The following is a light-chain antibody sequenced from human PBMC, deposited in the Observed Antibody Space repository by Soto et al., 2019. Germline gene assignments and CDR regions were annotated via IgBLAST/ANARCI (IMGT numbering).Light chain of an antibody. CDR2: RTS. J-gene: IGLJ2*01. Sequence: QTVVTQEPSLTVSPGGTVTLTCALTTGAVTSDYYPNWFQRKPGQALRTLIYRTSNKHSWTPARFSGSLLGGKAALTLSGVQPEDEADYYCVFLYGGAWVFDGGTKLTVL. V-gene: IGLV7-43*01. CDR3: VFLYGGAWV. CDR1: TGAVTSDYY.